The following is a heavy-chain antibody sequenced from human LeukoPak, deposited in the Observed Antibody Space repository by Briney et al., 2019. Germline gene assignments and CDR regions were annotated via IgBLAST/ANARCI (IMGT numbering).Heavy chain of an antibody. CDR1: GFTFSSYA. D-gene: IGHD5-24*01. CDR3: ARGVNSDF. V-gene: IGHV3-23*01. J-gene: IGHJ4*02. Sequence: PGGSLRLSCAASGFTFSSYAMSWVRQAPGKGLEWVSAISGSGSTTYYADSVKGRFTISRDNAHQSLYLEMSSLSTEDTAVYYCARGVNSDFWGQGTLVTVSS. CDR2: ISGSGSTT.